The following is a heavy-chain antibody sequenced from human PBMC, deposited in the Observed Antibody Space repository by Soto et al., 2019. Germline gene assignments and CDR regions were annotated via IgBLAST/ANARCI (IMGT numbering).Heavy chain of an antibody. CDR3: ARRSAAAGVDYYYGVDV. D-gene: IGHD6-13*01. J-gene: IGHJ6*02. Sequence: AASVKVSCKASGGTFSSYAISWVRQAPGQGLEWMGGIIPIFGTANYAQKFQGRVTITADESTSTAYMELSSLRSEDTAVYYCARRSAAAGVDYYYGVDVWGQGTTVTVSS. CDR2: IIPIFGTA. CDR1: GGTFSSYA. V-gene: IGHV1-69*13.